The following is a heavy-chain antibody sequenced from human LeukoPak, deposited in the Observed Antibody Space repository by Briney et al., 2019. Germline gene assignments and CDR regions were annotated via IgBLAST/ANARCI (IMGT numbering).Heavy chain of an antibody. CDR2: IIPIFGTA. J-gene: IGHJ4*02. CDR1: GGTFSSYA. V-gene: IGHV1-69*05. CDR3: ARQNPLYYYDSSGYYFDY. D-gene: IGHD3-22*01. Sequence: GSLVKVSCKASGGTFSSYAISWVRQAPGQGLEWMGGIIPIFGTANYAQKFQGRVTITTDESTSTAYMALSSLRSEDTAVYYCARQNPLYYYDSSGYYFDYWGQGTLVAVSS.